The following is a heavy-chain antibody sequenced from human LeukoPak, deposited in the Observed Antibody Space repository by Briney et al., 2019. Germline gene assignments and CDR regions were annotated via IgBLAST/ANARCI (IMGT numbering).Heavy chain of an antibody. Sequence: GGSLRLSCAASGFTFSSYGMHWVRQAPGKGLEWVAFIRYDGSNKYYADSVKGRFTISRDNSKNTLYLQTNSLRAEDTAVYYCAKDHRMSRYYGDYGHYWGQGTLVTVSS. V-gene: IGHV3-30*02. D-gene: IGHD4-17*01. CDR1: GFTFSSYG. CDR3: AKDHRMSRYYGDYGHY. J-gene: IGHJ4*02. CDR2: IRYDGSNK.